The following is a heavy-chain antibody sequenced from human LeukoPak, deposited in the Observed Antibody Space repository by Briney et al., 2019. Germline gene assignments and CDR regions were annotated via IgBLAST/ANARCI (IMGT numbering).Heavy chain of an antibody. CDR3: ARGVAAGFYFDY. Sequence: SETLSLSCTVSGGSIYSYYWSWIRQPPGKGLEWIGYIYYSGSTNYNPSLKSRVTISVDTSKNQFSLKLSSVTAADTAVYYCARGVAAGFYFDYWGQGTLVTVSS. V-gene: IGHV4-59*08. CDR1: GGSIYSYY. D-gene: IGHD6-13*01. CDR2: IYYSGST. J-gene: IGHJ4*02.